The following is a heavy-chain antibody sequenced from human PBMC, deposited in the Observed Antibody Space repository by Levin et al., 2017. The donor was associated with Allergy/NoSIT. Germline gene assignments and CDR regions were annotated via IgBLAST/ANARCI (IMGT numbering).Heavy chain of an antibody. Sequence: SETLSLTCAVYGGSFSGYYWSWIRQPPGKGLEWIGEINHSGSTNYNPSLKSRVTISVDTSKNQFSLKLSSVTAADTAVYYCARAGSKDSSSWYNWFDPWGQGTLVTVSS. J-gene: IGHJ5*02. D-gene: IGHD6-13*01. CDR2: INHSGST. CDR1: GGSFSGYY. V-gene: IGHV4-34*01. CDR3: ARAGSKDSSSWYNWFDP.